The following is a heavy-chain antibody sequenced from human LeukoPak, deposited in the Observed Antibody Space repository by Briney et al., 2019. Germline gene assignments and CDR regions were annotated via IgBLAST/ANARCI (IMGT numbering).Heavy chain of an antibody. Sequence: GESLKISCATSGFIFSSFAMRWVRLAPGKGLEWVSVISGSGDTTYYTDSVKGRFTISRDNSKNTAYLQMNSLRAEDTAVYYCARRDSRGWFDYWGQGTLVTVSS. CDR1: GFIFSSFA. CDR2: ISGSGDTT. CDR3: ARRDSRGWFDY. J-gene: IGHJ4*02. V-gene: IGHV3-23*01. D-gene: IGHD6-19*01.